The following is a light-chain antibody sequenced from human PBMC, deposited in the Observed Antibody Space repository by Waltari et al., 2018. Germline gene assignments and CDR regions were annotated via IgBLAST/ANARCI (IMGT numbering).Light chain of an antibody. CDR1: QDINID. V-gene: IGKV1-39*01. CDR2: AAS. CDR3: LQSYNLPPT. J-gene: IGKJ2*01. Sequence: DIQMTQSPSSLSASVGDRVTITCRASQDINIDLLWYQQRPGRAPRLLLHAASRLYNGVPSRFSVGGSGTDFSLTINGLEPEDSAIYYCLQSYNLPPTFGQGAKLEI.